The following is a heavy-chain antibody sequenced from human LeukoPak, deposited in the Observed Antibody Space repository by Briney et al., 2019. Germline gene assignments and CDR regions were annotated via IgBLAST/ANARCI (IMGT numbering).Heavy chain of an antibody. J-gene: IGHJ4*02. V-gene: IGHV3-21*01. CDR1: GFTFSSYS. D-gene: IGHD6-19*01. CDR2: ISSSSSYI. CDR3: ARAEGSGGIDY. Sequence: GGSLRLSCTASGFTFSSYSMNWVRQAPGKGLEWVSSISSSSSYIYYADSVKGRFTISRDNAKNSLYLQMNSLRAEDTAVYYCARAEGSGGIDYWGQGTLVTVSS.